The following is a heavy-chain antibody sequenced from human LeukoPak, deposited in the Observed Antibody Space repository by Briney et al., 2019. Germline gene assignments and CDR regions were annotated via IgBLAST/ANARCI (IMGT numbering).Heavy chain of an antibody. CDR3: ARDQLRSAYYYDSSGYYWFGY. J-gene: IGHJ4*02. D-gene: IGHD3-22*01. CDR2: INPNSGGT. CDR1: GYTFTGYY. V-gene: IGHV1-2*02. Sequence: ASVKVSCKASGYTFTGYYMHWVRQAPGQGLEWMEWINPNSGGTNYAQKFQGRVTMTRDTSISTAYMELSRLRSDDTAVYYCARDQLRSAYYYDSSGYYWFGYWGQGTLVTVSS.